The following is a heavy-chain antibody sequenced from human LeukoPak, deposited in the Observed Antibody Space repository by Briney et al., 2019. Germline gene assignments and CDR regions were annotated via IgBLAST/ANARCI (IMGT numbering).Heavy chain of an antibody. V-gene: IGHV1-18*01. CDR3: ARSLILSIAPFDY. CDR2: ISTYNGDT. Sequence: ASVKVSCKASGYTFTTYGISWVRQAPGQGLEWMGWISTYNGDTNYAQNLQGRVTMTTDTSTTTAYMELRSLRSDDTAVYYCARSLILSIAPFDYWGQGTLVTVSS. J-gene: IGHJ4*02. CDR1: GYTFTTYG. D-gene: IGHD6-6*01.